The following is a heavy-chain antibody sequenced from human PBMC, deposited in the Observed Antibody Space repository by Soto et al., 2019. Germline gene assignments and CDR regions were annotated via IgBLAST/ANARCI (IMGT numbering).Heavy chain of an antibody. CDR1: GFNFDDYA. CDR3: AKDHLGGAMAVPFFDS. CDR2: ITWNSGNI. Sequence: PGGSLRLSCAASGFNFDDYAMHWVRQAPGEGLEWVAGITWNSGNIAYADSVKGRFTISRDNAKNSLYLQMNSLRPEDTAFYFCAKDHLGGAMAVPFFDSRGHGALVTVSS. D-gene: IGHD3-16*01. J-gene: IGHJ4*01. V-gene: IGHV3-9*01.